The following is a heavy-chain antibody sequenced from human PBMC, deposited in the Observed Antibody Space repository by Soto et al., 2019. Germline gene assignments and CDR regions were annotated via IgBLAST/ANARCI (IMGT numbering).Heavy chain of an antibody. D-gene: IGHD2-2*01. J-gene: IGHJ6*02. CDR1: GFTFSNYA. V-gene: IGHV3-23*01. CDR2: ITGSGSSP. Sequence: GGSLRLSCAASGFTFSNYAMHWVRQTPGKGLEWVSAITGSGSSPHSSDSLRGRFTTSRDNSKNTLYLQMNSLRAEDTAVYYCARERGDIVVVPAAIPDYYYYYGMDVWGQGTTVTVSS. CDR3: ARERGDIVVVPAAIPDYYYYYGMDV.